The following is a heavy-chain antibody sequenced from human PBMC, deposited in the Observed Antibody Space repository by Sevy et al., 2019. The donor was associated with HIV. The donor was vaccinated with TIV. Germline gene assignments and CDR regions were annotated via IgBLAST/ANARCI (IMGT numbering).Heavy chain of an antibody. D-gene: IGHD5-12*01. V-gene: IGHV4-61*01. CDR3: ARGRGYGGTYLDS. J-gene: IGHJ4*02. Sequence: SETLSLTCTVSGGSVSSGSYYWSWIRQPPGKGLEWIGYIYDTVVTNKNPSLKSRVTIPVDTSKNQFSLKLSSVTAADTAVYSCARGRGYGGTYLDSWGQGTLVTVSS. CDR1: GGSVSSGSYY. CDR2: IYDTVVT.